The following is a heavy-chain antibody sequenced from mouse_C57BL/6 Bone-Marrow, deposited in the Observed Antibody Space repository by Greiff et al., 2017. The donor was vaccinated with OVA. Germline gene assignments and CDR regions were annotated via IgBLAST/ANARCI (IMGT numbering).Heavy chain of an antibody. Sequence: QVQLQQPGAELEKPGASVKMSCKASGYTFTSYWITWVKQRPGQGLEWIGDIYPGSGSTNYNEKFKSKATLTVDTSSSTAYMQLSSLTSEDSAVYYCARGHYYGSSFDYWGQGTTLTVSS. CDR1: GYTFTSYW. CDR3: ARGHYYGSSFDY. J-gene: IGHJ2*01. D-gene: IGHD1-1*01. V-gene: IGHV1-55*01. CDR2: IYPGSGST.